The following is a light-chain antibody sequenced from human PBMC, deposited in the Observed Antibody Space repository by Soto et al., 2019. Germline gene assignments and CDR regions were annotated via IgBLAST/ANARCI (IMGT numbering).Light chain of an antibody. V-gene: IGLV2-14*01. Sequence: QSALTQPASVSGSPGQSITISCTGTSSDIGRYNYVSWFQQHPGKVPKLVIFEVNYRPSGVYDRFSGSKSGNTASLTITGLQAEDEADYYCTSCITANTRCVFGSGTKLTVL. CDR2: EVN. J-gene: IGLJ1*01. CDR1: SSDIGRYNY. CDR3: TSCITANTRCV.